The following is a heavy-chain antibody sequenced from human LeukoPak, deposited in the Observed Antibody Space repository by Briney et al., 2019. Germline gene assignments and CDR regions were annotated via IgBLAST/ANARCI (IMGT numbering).Heavy chain of an antibody. CDR2: ISAYNGNT. CDR3: ARDPPGGYCSSTSCTNWFDP. D-gene: IGHD2-2*01. CDR1: GYTFTSYG. Sequence: ASVKVSCKASGYTFTSYGISWVRQAPGQGLEWMGWISAYNGNTNYAQKLQGRATMTTDTSTSTAYMELRSLRSDDTAVYYCARDPPGGYCSSTSCTNWFDPWGQGTLVTVSS. J-gene: IGHJ5*02. V-gene: IGHV1-18*01.